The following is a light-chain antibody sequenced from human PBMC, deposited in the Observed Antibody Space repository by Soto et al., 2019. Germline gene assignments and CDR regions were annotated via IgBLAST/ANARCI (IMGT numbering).Light chain of an antibody. CDR1: GSDAGGYNY. CDR2: EVS. J-gene: IGLJ2*01. CDR3: SSYTSSTTLGVL. Sequence: QSALTQPASVSGSPGQSITISCTATGSDAGGYNYVSWYQQHPGKAPKLMIYEVSNRPSGVSNRFSGSKSGNTASLTISGLQAEDEAAYYCSSYTSSTTLGVLFGGGTKLTVL. V-gene: IGLV2-14*01.